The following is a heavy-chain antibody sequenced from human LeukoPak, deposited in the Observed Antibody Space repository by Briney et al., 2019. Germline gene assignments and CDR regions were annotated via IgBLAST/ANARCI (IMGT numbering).Heavy chain of an antibody. CDR3: ARHLDYYYSSGYYRY. CDR2: IDYSGRT. D-gene: IGHD3-22*01. V-gene: IGHV4-39*01. J-gene: IGHJ4*02. Sequence: SETLSLTCSVSGASIISSTYYWGWIRQPPGKGLEWIGSIDYSGRTYYNPSLKSRVTMSVDTSKNQFSLKLSSVTAADTAMYYCARHLDYYYSSGYYRYWGQGTLVTVSS. CDR1: GASIISSTYY.